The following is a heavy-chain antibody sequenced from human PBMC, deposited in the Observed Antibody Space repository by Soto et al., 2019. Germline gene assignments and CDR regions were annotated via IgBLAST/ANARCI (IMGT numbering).Heavy chain of an antibody. V-gene: IGHV1-46*01. D-gene: IGHD2-8*01. J-gene: IGHJ6*02. CDR2: INPSGGST. CDR3: AGGRVLYYLHYYYYYGMDV. Sequence: GASVKVSCKASGYTFTSCYMHWVRQAPGQRLEWMGIINPSGGSTSYAQKFQGRVTMTRDTSTSTVYMELSSLRSEDTAVYYCAGGRVLYYLHYYYYYGMDVWGPGTTVTASS. CDR1: GYTFTSCY.